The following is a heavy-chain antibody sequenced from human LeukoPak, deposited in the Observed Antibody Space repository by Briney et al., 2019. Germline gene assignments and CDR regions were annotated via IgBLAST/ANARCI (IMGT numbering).Heavy chain of an antibody. J-gene: IGHJ4*02. CDR2: INHSGST. V-gene: IGHV4-39*07. D-gene: IGHD6-13*01. Sequence: PSETLSLTCTVSGGSISSSSYYWGWIRQPPGRGLEWIGEINHSGSTNYNPSHKSRVTISVDTSKNQFSLKLSSVTAADTAVYYCARRLSAAAGTSYFDYWGQGTLVTVSS. CDR1: GGSISSSSYY. CDR3: ARRLSAAAGTSYFDY.